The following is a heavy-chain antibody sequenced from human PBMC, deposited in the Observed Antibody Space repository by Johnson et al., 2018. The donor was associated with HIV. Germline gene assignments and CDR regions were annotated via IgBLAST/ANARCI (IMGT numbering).Heavy chain of an antibody. CDR3: AKDLSDSSGYHDAFDI. Sequence: QVQLVESGGGVVQPGGSLRLSCVASGFTFSTYWMSWVRQAPGKGLEWVAVMSYDGINKYYADSVKGRFTISRDNSKNTLYLQMNSLRAEDTAVYYCAKDLSDSSGYHDAFDIWGQGTMVTVSS. CDR2: MSYDGINK. V-gene: IGHV3-30*18. J-gene: IGHJ3*02. CDR1: GFTFSTYW. D-gene: IGHD3-22*01.